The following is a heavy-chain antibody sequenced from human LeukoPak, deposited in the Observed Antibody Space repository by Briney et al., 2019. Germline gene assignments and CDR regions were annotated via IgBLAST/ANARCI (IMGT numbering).Heavy chain of an antibody. Sequence: SETLSLTCTVSGGSICSGDYYWSWIRQPPGKGLEWIAYMYYSGSTYYNPSLKSRVTMSADTSKNQLSLKLSSVTAADSAVYYCARPYYYDSRIDPWGQGILVTVSS. V-gene: IGHV4-30-4*01. CDR1: GGSICSGDYY. CDR2: MYYSGST. J-gene: IGHJ5*02. D-gene: IGHD3-22*01. CDR3: ARPYYYDSRIDP.